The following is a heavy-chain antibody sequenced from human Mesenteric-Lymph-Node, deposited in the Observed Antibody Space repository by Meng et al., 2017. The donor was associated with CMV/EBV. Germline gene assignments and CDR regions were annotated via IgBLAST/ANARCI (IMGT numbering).Heavy chain of an antibody. J-gene: IGHJ6*02. Sequence: GESLKISCAASGFTFSSYGMHWVRQAPGKGLEWVAFIKYDRGNRYYADSVKGRFTISRDNSKNTLYLQMNGLRAEDTAVYYCAKDFTGQLILLYYGLDVWGQGTTVTVSS. CDR2: IKYDRGNR. V-gene: IGHV3-30*02. CDR3: AKDFTGQLILLYYGLDV. CDR1: GFTFSSYG. D-gene: IGHD2-15*01.